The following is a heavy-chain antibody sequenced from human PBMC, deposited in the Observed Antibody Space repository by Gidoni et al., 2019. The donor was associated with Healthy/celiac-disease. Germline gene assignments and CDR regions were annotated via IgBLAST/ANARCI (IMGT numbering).Heavy chain of an antibody. CDR2: INPTSVGT. D-gene: IGHD3-10*01. V-gene: IGHV1-2*02. CDR3: ARSGLLVHLPFDP. J-gene: IGHJ5*02. CDR1: GYTFTGYY. Sequence: QVQLVQSGAEVKKPGASVKVSCKASGYTFTGYYMHWVRQAPGQGLEWMGWINPTSVGTNYAQKFQGRVPMPRDTSISTAYMELSRLRSDDTAVYYCARSGLLVHLPFDPWGQGTLVTVSS.